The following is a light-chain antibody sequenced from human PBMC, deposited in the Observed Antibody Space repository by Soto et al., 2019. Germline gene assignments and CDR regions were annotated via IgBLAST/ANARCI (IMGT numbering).Light chain of an antibody. Sequence: DIQMTQSPSSLSASVGDRVTITCRASQSISSYLNWYQQKPWKAPKLLIYAATSLRSGVPSRFSGSGSGTDFTLTSSIQHPEDLATYYCHQGYSTPSFGQGTKLEIK. J-gene: IGKJ2*01. CDR1: QSISSY. CDR2: AAT. V-gene: IGKV1-39*01. CDR3: HQGYSTPS.